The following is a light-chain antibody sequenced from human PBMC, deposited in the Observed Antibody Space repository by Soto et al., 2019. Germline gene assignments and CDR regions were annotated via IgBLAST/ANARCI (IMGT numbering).Light chain of an antibody. CDR3: SSYTSSTTYV. V-gene: IGLV2-14*01. Sequence: ALTQPASVSGSPGQSITISCTGTSSDVGGYNYVSWYQQHPGKVPKLMIYEVSNRPSGVSNRFSGSKSGNTASLTISGLQAEDEADYYCSSYTSSTTYVFGTGTKLTVL. CDR1: SSDVGGYNY. J-gene: IGLJ1*01. CDR2: EVS.